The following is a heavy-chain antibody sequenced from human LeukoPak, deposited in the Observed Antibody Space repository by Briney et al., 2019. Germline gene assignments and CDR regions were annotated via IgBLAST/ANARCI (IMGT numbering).Heavy chain of an antibody. CDR1: GYTFNNFG. Sequence: ASVKVSCKTSGYTFNNFGITWVRQAPGPGPEWIGWISIGDGRTHYGRKFQDRVSMTREMSSNTAFLELSSLRSDDTAVYFCSRSYYSSSWYYFDHWGQGTLVIVSS. V-gene: IGHV1-18*01. CDR3: SRSYYSSSWYYFDH. D-gene: IGHD2-15*01. CDR2: ISIGDGRT. J-gene: IGHJ4*02.